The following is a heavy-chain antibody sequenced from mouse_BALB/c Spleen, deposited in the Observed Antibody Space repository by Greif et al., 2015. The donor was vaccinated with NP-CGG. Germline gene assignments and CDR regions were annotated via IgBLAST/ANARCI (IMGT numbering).Heavy chain of an antibody. J-gene: IGHJ1*01. CDR2: IDPANGNT. CDR3: ARWDWYFDV. V-gene: IGHV14-3*02. CDR1: GFNIKDTY. Sequence: VQLQQPGAELVKPGASVKLSCTASGFNIKDTYMHWVKQRPEQGLEWIGRIDPANGNTKYDPKFQGKATITADTSSNTACLQLSRLTSEDTAVYYCARWDWYFDVWGAGTSVTVSS.